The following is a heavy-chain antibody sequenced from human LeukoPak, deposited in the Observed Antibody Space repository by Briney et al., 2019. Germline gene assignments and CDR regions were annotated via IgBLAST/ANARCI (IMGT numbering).Heavy chain of an antibody. CDR2: ISGSGGST. D-gene: IGHD2-15*01. J-gene: IGHJ6*03. Sequence: PGGTLRPSCAASGFTFSSYGMSWVRQAPGKGLEWVSAISGSGGSTYYADSVKGRFTISRDNSKNTLYLQMNSLRAEDTAVYYCAKEGFYCSGGSCYSFYYYYMDVWGKGTTVTVSS. V-gene: IGHV3-23*01. CDR1: GFTFSSYG. CDR3: AKEGFYCSGGSCYSFYYYYMDV.